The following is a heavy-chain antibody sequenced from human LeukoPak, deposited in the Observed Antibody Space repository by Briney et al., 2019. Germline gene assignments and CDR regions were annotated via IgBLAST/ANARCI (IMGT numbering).Heavy chain of an antibody. V-gene: IGHV1-18*01. CDR2: ISAYTGNT. J-gene: IGHJ4*02. Sequence: GSSVKVSCKASGGTFSSYAISWVRQAPGQGVEWMGWISAYTGNTNYAPKLQGRVTITTDRTTSTAYMDLRSLRSDDTAVYYCTRVASTTCDCPDYFDYWGQGTLVTVSS. CDR3: TRVASTTCDCPDYFDY. CDR1: GGTFSSYA. D-gene: IGHD2-2*01.